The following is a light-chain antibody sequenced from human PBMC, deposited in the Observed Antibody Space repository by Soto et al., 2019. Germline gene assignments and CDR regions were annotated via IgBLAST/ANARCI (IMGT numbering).Light chain of an antibody. Sequence: QSVLTQPPSASGTPGQRVTISCSGSSSNIGTNYVFWYQQLPGTAPKLLIYRNNQRPSGVPDRSSGSKSGTSASLAISGLRSEDEADYYCAAWYDSLTVLYVFGTGTKLTVL. CDR2: RNN. V-gene: IGLV1-47*01. CDR3: AAWYDSLTVLYV. J-gene: IGLJ1*01. CDR1: SSNIGTNY.